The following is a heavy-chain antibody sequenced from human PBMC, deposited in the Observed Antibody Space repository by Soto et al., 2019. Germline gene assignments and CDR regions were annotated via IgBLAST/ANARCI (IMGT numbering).Heavy chain of an antibody. Sequence: QVQLQQWGAGLLKPSETLSLTCAVSGGSFSGYFWTWIRQAPGKGLEWIGEITHSGGTNYNSSLKSRVMISVEPSKKQFSLILSSVTAAEPAVYYCARDRQFSHFWSGYENEGPDGLDVWGQGTTVTVSS. J-gene: IGHJ6*02. CDR3: ARDRQFSHFWSGYENEGPDGLDV. CDR1: GGSFSGYF. D-gene: IGHD3-3*02. V-gene: IGHV4-34*02. CDR2: ITHSGGT.